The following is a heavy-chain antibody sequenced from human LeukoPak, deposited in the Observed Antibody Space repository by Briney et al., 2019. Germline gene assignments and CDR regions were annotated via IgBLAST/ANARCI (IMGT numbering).Heavy chain of an antibody. D-gene: IGHD3-10*01. J-gene: IGHJ6*04. CDR1: GYTFTSYG. V-gene: IGHV1-18*01. Sequence: ASVKVSCKASGYTFTSYGISWVRQAPGQGLEWMGWISAYNGNTNYAQKLQGRVTMTTDTSTSTAYMELRSLRSDDTAVYYCARRAGFGELDYYYGMDVWGKGTTVTVS. CDR3: ARRAGFGELDYYYGMDV. CDR2: ISAYNGNT.